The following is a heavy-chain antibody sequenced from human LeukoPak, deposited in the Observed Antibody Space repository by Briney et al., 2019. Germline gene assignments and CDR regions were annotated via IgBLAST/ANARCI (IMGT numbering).Heavy chain of an antibody. V-gene: IGHV4-39*01. CDR2: IFYSGST. Sequence: SETLSLTCTVSGGSISTANYYWGWIRQPPGKGLEWIGNIFYSGSTYYSPSLKSRVTISLDTSRNQFSLMLNSVTAADTAVYYCARGRALFVRSVFWFDPWGQGTLVTVSS. CDR1: GGSISTANYY. CDR3: ARGRALFVRSVFWFDP. J-gene: IGHJ5*02. D-gene: IGHD2-15*01.